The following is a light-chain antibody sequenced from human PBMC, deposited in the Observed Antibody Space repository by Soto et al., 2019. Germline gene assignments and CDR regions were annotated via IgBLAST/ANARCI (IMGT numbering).Light chain of an antibody. J-gene: IGKJ3*01. CDR1: QSVSSN. CDR3: QQCGGSPLFS. Sequence: EIVMTQSPATLSVSPGERATFSCRASQSVSSNLAWYQQKSGQAPRLLIYGASTRATGTPARFSGSGSGTEFTLTISSLQSEDFALYYCQQCGGSPLFSFGPGTRVDI. V-gene: IGKV3-15*01. CDR2: GAS.